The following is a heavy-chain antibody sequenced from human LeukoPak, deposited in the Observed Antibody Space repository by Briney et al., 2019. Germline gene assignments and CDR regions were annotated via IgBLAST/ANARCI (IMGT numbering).Heavy chain of an antibody. D-gene: IGHD4-23*01. V-gene: IGHV4-34*01. Sequence: SETLSLTCAVYGGSFSGYHWNWIRQSPGKGLEWIGEINHRGRTNYNPSLKNRVTISVETSKNQFSLKLSSVTAADTAIYYCARDPTTVVTTPYYFDFWGQGTLLTVSS. J-gene: IGHJ4*02. CDR1: GGSFSGYH. CDR2: INHRGRT. CDR3: ARDPTTVVTTPYYFDF.